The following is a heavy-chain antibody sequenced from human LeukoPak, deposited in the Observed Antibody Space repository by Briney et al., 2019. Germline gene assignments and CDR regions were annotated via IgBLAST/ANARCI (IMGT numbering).Heavy chain of an antibody. CDR3: ARSLGVAAAGHNWFDP. Sequence: SETLSLTCAVYGGSFSGYYWSWIRQPPGKGLEWIGEINHSGSTYYNPSLKSRVTISVDTSKNQFSLKLSSVTAADTAVYYCARSLGVAAAGHNWFDPWGQGTLVTVSS. CDR1: GGSFSGYY. J-gene: IGHJ5*02. CDR2: INHSGST. D-gene: IGHD6-13*01. V-gene: IGHV4-34*01.